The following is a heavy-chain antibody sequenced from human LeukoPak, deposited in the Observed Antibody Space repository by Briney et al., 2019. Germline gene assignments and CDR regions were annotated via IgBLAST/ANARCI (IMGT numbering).Heavy chain of an antibody. V-gene: IGHV3-23*01. CDR3: ARSSLGRGVSGFGY. D-gene: IGHD3-10*01. Sequence: GGSLGLSCAASGFTLSDSGMNWVRQPPGKGLEWVSGVSSDGRAYYGDSVKGRFTVSRDNFKNTLNLQMNNLRAEDTARYYCARSSLGRGVSGFGYWGQGTLVTVSS. CDR1: GFTLSDSG. J-gene: IGHJ4*02. CDR2: VSSDGRA.